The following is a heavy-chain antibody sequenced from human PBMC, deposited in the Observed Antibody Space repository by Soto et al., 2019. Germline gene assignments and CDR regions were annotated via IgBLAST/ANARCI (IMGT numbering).Heavy chain of an antibody. CDR2: VYYTGST. J-gene: IGHJ4*02. CDR3: ARGRTVRNYADDSSDYYYFFDY. CDR1: GDSISTFY. Sequence: SETLSLTCTVSGDSISTFYWGWMRQSPGKELEWIGYVYYTGSTNYNPSLKSRVTISVDRSKNQFSLKLTSANAADTAVYYCARGRTVRNYADDSSDYYYFFDYWGQGTQVTVSS. V-gene: IGHV4-59*01. D-gene: IGHD3-22*01.